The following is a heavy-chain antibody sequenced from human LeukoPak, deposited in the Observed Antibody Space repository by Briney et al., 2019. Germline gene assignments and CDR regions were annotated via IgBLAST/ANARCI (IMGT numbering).Heavy chain of an antibody. CDR1: GFTFSSYA. Sequence: GGSLRLSCAASGFTFSSYAMSWVRQAPGKGLEWVSAISGSGGSTYYADSVKGRFTISRDNSKNTLYLQMNSLRAEDTAVYYCAKDLKGYCSSPSCYLFDYWGQGTLVTVSS. V-gene: IGHV3-23*01. CDR2: ISGSGGST. J-gene: IGHJ4*02. CDR3: AKDLKGYCSSPSCYLFDY. D-gene: IGHD2-2*01.